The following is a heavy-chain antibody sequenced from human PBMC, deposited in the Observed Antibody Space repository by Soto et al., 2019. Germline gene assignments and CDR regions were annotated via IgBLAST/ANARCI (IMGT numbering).Heavy chain of an antibody. CDR3: AKGSVDTARSFDY. J-gene: IGHJ4*02. V-gene: IGHV3-30*18. D-gene: IGHD5-18*01. CDR1: GFTFSSYG. CDR2: ISYDGSNK. Sequence: QVQLVESGGGVVQPGRSLRLSCAASGFTFSSYGMHWVRQAPGKGLEWVAVISYDGSNKYYADSVKGRFTISRDNSKNTLYLQMNSLRAEDTAVYDCAKGSVDTARSFDYWGQGTLVTVSS.